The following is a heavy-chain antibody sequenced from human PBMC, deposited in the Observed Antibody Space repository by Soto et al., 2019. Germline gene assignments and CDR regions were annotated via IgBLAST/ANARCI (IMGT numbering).Heavy chain of an antibody. D-gene: IGHD2-8*01. V-gene: IGHV4-59*01. CDR2: IYYSGTT. CDR3: ATSYGTKTFPFDL. CDR1: GDSISNYY. Sequence: SETLSLTCSVSGDSISNYYWSWVRQPPGKGLEWIGYIYYSGTTNYNPSLKSRLTLSVNTPKNQASLELASVTAADTAIYYCATSYGTKTFPFDLWGQGTLVTVSS. J-gene: IGHJ4*02.